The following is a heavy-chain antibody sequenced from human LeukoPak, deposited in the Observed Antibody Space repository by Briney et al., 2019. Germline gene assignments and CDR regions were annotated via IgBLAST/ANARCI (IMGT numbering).Heavy chain of an antibody. V-gene: IGHV4-30-4*07. J-gene: IGHJ3*02. D-gene: IGHD3-22*01. CDR1: GFTFRSDAM. CDR3: ARNSYYDNSGEGAYDI. CDR2: IYYSGST. Sequence: LRLSCAASGFTFRSDAMSWIRQPPGKGLEWIGSIYYSGSTYNNPSLKSRITMSIDKSKNQFSLNLSSVTAADTAVYYCARNSYYDNSGEGAYDIWGQGTMVTVSS.